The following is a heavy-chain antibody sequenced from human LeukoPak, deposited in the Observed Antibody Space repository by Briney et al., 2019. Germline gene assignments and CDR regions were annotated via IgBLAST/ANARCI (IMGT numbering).Heavy chain of an antibody. CDR1: GGSISSGNW. J-gene: IGHJ4*02. Sequence: LSGTLSLTCAVSGGSISSGNWWSWVRQPPGKGLEWIGEIYHSGSTNYNPSLKSRVTISVDKSKNQFSLNLSSVTAADTAVYYCWYSGYDSGFDYWGQGTLVTVSS. CDR3: WYSGYDSGFDY. V-gene: IGHV4-4*02. D-gene: IGHD5-12*01. CDR2: IYHSGST.